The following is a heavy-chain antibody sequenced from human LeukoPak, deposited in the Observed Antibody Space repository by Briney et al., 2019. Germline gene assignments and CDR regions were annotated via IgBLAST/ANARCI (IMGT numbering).Heavy chain of an antibody. CDR2: ISNDGSNK. V-gene: IGHV3-30*18. J-gene: IGHJ3*02. CDR3: AKGRGAFDI. CDR1: GFTFSSYG. Sequence: GGSLRLSCVASGFTFSSYGMHWIRQAPGKGLEWVAVISNDGSNKYYADSVKGRFTISRDNSKNTLYLQMNSLRAEDTAVYYCAKGRGAFDIWGQGTMVTVSS. D-gene: IGHD3-10*01.